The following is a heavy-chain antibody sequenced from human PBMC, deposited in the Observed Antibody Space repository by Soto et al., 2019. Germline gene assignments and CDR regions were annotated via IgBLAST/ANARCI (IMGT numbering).Heavy chain of an antibody. V-gene: IGHV3-30*18. J-gene: IGHJ4*02. CDR2: ISYDGSNK. Sequence: QVQLVESGGGVVQPGRSLRLSCAASGFTFSSYGMHWVRQAPGKGLEWVAVISYDGSNKYYADSVKGRFTISRDNSKNTLYLQMNSLRAEDTAVYYCAKAKGAVTLTMYYFDYWGQGTLVTVSS. D-gene: IGHD4-17*01. CDR1: GFTFSSYG. CDR3: AKAKGAVTLTMYYFDY.